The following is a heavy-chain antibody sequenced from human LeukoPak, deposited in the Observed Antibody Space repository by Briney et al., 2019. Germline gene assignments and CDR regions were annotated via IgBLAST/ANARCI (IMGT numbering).Heavy chain of an antibody. CDR1: GFTFSSYS. V-gene: IGHV3-48*04. Sequence: GGSLRLSCAASGFTFSSYSMNWVRQAPGKGLEWVSYISSSSNTIYYADSVKGRFTISRDNAKNSLYLQMNSLRAEDTAVYYCARDPSAGLSGSYYWRGRQGAFDIWGQGTMVTVSS. D-gene: IGHD1-26*01. CDR3: ARDPSAGLSGSYYWRGRQGAFDI. J-gene: IGHJ3*02. CDR2: ISSSSNTI.